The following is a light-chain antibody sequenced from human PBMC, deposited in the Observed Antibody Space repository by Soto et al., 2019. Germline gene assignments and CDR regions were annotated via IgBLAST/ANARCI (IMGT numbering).Light chain of an antibody. CDR1: QSVSSRY. J-gene: IGKJ1*01. V-gene: IGKV3-20*01. CDR3: QHYGISRT. Sequence: EIVLTQSPGTLSLSPEEKDTHSCRASQSVSSRYLAWYQQKPGQAPRLLMYDASSRATGIPDRFSGSGSETDFTLTISRLEPEDFAVYFCQHYGISRTFGQGTKVDIK. CDR2: DAS.